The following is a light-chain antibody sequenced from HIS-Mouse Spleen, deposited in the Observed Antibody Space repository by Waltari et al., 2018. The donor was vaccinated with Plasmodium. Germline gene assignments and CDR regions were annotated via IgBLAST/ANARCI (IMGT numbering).Light chain of an antibody. CDR3: YSTDSSGNHRV. V-gene: IGLV3-10*01. Sequence: SYELTQPPSVSVSPGQTARITCSGDALPKKYAYWYQQKSGQAPVLVIYEDSKRPSGIPGRFSGSRSGTMATLTISVAQVEDEADYYCYSTDSSGNHRVFGGGTKLTVL. J-gene: IGLJ3*02. CDR2: EDS. CDR1: ALPKKY.